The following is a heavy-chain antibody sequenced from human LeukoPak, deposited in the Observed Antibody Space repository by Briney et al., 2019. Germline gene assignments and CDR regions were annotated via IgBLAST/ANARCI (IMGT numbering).Heavy chain of an antibody. CDR1: RFTFNDYT. Sequence: PGGSLRLSCAASRFTFNDYTMHWVRQVPRKRLEWVSLISRDGGIIYYADSVKGRFVISRDNSKNSLFLQMNSLRPEDTAFYYCAKADCGGDCYLIDYWGQGTLVTVSS. CDR2: ISRDGGII. D-gene: IGHD2-21*02. CDR3: AKADCGGDCYLIDY. V-gene: IGHV3-43*01. J-gene: IGHJ4*02.